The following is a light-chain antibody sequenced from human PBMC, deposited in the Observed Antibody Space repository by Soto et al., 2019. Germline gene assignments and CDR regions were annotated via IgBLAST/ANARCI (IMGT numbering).Light chain of an antibody. J-gene: IGKJ4*01. CDR2: TTS. V-gene: IGKV3-15*01. CDR1: QSVGDR. Sequence: VLMTQSPATLSLFPGEIANLSCRASQSVGDRLAWYQEKPGQSPRLLMYTTSVRASGVPARFSGSGSGTEFTLTISDLQLEDFAVYYCQQYNDWPPLTFGGGTTVEIK. CDR3: QQYNDWPPLT.